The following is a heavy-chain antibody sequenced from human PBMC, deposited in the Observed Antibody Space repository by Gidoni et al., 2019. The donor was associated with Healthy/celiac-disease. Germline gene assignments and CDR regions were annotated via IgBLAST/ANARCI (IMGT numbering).Heavy chain of an antibody. CDR1: GFTFSSYA. J-gene: IGHJ4*02. D-gene: IGHD2-15*01. CDR3: AKDYRGVVKESYSDY. Sequence: EVQLLESGGGLVQPGGFLRLSCAASGFTFSSYAMSWVRQAPGKGLEWVSAISGSGGSTYYADSVKGRFTISRDNSKNTLYLQMNSLRAEDTAVYYCAKDYRGVVKESYSDYWGQGTLVTVSS. V-gene: IGHV3-23*01. CDR2: ISGSGGST.